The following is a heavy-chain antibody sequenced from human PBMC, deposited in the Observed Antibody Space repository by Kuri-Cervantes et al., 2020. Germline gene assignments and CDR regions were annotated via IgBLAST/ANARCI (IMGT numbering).Heavy chain of an antibody. Sequence: GESLKISCAASGFTFSSYGMHWVRQAPGKGLEWVAVISYGGSNKYYADSVKGRFTISRDNSKNTLYLQMNSLRAEDTAVYYCAKGGVRAGFDYWGQGTLVTVSS. V-gene: IGHV3-30*18. CDR1: GFTFSSYG. CDR3: AKGGVRAGFDY. CDR2: ISYGGSNK. D-gene: IGHD3-16*01. J-gene: IGHJ4*02.